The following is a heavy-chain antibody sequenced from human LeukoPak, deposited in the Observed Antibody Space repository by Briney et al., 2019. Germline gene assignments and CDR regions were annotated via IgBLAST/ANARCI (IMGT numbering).Heavy chain of an antibody. V-gene: IGHV1-46*01. CDR1: GYTFTSYY. J-gene: IGHJ4*02. Sequence: ASVKVSCKASGYTFTSYYMHWVRQAPGQGLEWMGIINPSGSSTSYAQEFQGRVTMTRDTSTSTVYMELSSLRSEDTAVYYCARDGLRLGELSLTEMWYWGQGTLVTVSS. CDR3: ARDGLRLGELSLTEMWY. CDR2: INPSGSST. D-gene: IGHD3-16*02.